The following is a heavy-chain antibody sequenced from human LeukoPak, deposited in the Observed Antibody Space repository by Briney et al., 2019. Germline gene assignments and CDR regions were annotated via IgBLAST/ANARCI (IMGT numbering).Heavy chain of an antibody. J-gene: IGHJ3*02. V-gene: IGHV1-18*01. CDR3: ARDLDRNDAFDI. CDR2: ISAYNGNT. CDR1: GYTFTSYG. D-gene: IGHD3-22*01. Sequence: ASVKVSCKASGYTFTSYGISWVRQAPGQGLEWMGWISAYNGNTNYAQKFQGKVTMTRDTSISTAYMELSRLRSDDTAVYYCARDLDRNDAFDIWGQGTMVTVSS.